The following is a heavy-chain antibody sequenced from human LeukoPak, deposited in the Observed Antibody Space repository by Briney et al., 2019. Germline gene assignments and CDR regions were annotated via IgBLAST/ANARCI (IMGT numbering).Heavy chain of an antibody. CDR2: ISINTDT. J-gene: IGHJ4*02. D-gene: IGHD1-26*01. CDR1: GFTFSKYW. V-gene: IGHV3-69-1*01. Sequence: GGSLRLSCAASGFTFSKYWMHWVRQPPGKGLEWVSFISINTDTFYADSVRGRFTISRDSSENTLFLQMNSLRDEDSAVYYCAIAQSWDELFDSWGQGTLVTVSS. CDR3: AIAQSWDELFDS.